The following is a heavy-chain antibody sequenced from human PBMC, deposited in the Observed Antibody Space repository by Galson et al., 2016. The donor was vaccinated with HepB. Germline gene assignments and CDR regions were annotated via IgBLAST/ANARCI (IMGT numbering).Heavy chain of an antibody. CDR1: GFTFSAYW. J-gene: IGHJ4*01. CDR2: IKQDESEK. D-gene: IGHD5-18*01. Sequence: SLRLSCAASGFTFSAYWMSWVRQPPGKGLEWVANIKQDESEKYYAVSVKGRFTISRDNAKNSLYLQMNSLRAEDTALYYCAAYPPFTASSPPHYDYWGHGSQVTVSS. V-gene: IGHV3-7*01. CDR3: AAYPPFTASSPPHYDY.